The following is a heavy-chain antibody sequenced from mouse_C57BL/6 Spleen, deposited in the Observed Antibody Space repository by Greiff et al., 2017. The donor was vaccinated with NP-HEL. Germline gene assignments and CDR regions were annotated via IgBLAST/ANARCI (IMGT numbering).Heavy chain of an antibody. CDR1: GYTFTSYW. CDR3: ARSADWALFDY. Sequence: QVQLQQPGAELVRPGSSVKLSCKASGYTFTSYWMHWVKQRPIQGLEWIGNIDPSDSDTHYNEKFKDKATLTVDKSSSTAYMQPRSLTSADSAVYYCARSADWALFDYWGQGTTLTVSS. CDR2: IDPSDSDT. D-gene: IGHD4-1*01. V-gene: IGHV1-52*01. J-gene: IGHJ2*01.